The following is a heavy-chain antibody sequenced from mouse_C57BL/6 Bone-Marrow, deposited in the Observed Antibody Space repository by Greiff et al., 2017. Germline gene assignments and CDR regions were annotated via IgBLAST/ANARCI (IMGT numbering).Heavy chain of an antibody. CDR1: GYTFTDYY. J-gene: IGHJ4*01. D-gene: IGHD2-1*01. V-gene: IGHV1-76*01. Sequence: VQLQQSGAELVRPGASVKLSCKASGYTFTDYYINWVKQRPGQGLEWIARIYPGSGNTYYNEKFKGKATLTAEKSSSTAYMQLSSLTSEDSAVYSCASNYPWAMDYWGQGTSVTVSS. CDR2: IYPGSGNT. CDR3: ASNYPWAMDY.